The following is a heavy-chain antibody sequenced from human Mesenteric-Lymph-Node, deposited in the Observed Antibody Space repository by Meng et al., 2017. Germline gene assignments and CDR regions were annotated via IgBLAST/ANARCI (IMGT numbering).Heavy chain of an antibody. V-gene: IGHV4-4*02. D-gene: IGHD3-10*01. CDR3: ARRRGGSGRDC. CDR2: IYHSGST. J-gene: IGHJ4*02. Sequence: QGQRQESGPGLVTPSEPLSLTRAVSGGSIGSVYWWTWVRQSTGKGLGWIGAIYHSGSTSYNPSLQSRVTMFVDTSKNQFSLMLTSVTATDTAVYYCARRRGGSGRDCWGQGTLVTVSS. CDR1: GGSIGSVYW.